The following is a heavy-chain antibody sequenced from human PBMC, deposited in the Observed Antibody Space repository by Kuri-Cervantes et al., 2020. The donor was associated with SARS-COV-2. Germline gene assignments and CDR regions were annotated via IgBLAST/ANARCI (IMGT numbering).Heavy chain of an antibody. D-gene: IGHD4-23*01. CDR2: IWYDGSNK. Sequence: GESLKISCAASGFTFSSYGMHWVRQAPGKGLEWVAVIWYDGSNKYYADSVKGRFTISGDNAKNSLYLQMNSLRAEDTAVYYCARDYPLRWPFWNYYYYMDVWGKGTTVTVSS. V-gene: IGHV3-33*01. CDR1: GFTFSSYG. J-gene: IGHJ6*03. CDR3: ARDYPLRWPFWNYYYYMDV.